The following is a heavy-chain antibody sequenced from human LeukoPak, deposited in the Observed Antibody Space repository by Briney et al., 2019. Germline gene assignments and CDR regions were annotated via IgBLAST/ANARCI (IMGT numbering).Heavy chain of an antibody. CDR1: GGSFSGYY. J-gene: IGHJ1*01. D-gene: IGHD6-13*01. CDR3: ARRWYSSSWYAYFQH. V-gene: IGHV4-34*01. CDR2: INHSGST. Sequence: SETLSLTCAVYGGSFSGYYWSWIRQPPGKGLEWIGEINHSGSTNYNPSLKSRVTISVDTSKNHFSLKLSSVTAADTAVYYCARRWYSSSWYAYFQHWGQGTLVTVSS.